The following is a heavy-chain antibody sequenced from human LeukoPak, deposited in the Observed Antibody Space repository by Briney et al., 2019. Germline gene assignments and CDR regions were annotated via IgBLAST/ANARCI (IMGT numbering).Heavy chain of an antibody. CDR1: SVSITGNGFY. V-gene: IGHV4-39*01. CDR3: AIHYGSGKSFDY. CDR2: IYYSGIT. J-gene: IGHJ4*02. Sequence: SETLSFTCSVSSVSITGNGFYCGWIRQPPGKGLEWIGSIYYSGITYYNPSLKSRVTKSVDTSKSHSSLKLSCLTAADTAVYYCAIHYGSGKSFDYWGRETLVTVSS. D-gene: IGHD3-10*01.